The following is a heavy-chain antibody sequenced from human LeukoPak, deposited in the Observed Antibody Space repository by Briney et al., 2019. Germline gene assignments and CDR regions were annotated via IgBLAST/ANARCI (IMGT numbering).Heavy chain of an antibody. V-gene: IGHV4-61*02. CDR3: ARDYPSYDFWSGYYPNWFDP. D-gene: IGHD3-3*01. Sequence: SQTLSLTCTVSGGSISSGSYYWSWIRQPAGKGLEWIGRIYTSGSTNYNPSLKSRVTISVDTSKNQFSPKLSSVTAADTAVYYCARDYPSYDFWSGYYPNWFDPWGQGTLVTVSS. J-gene: IGHJ5*02. CDR1: GGSISSGSYY. CDR2: IYTSGST.